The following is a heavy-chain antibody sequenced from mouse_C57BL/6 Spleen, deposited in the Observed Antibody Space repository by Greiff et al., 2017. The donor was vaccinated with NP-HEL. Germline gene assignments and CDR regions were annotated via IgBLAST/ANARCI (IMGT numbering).Heavy chain of an antibody. CDR3: ARNGYYVQAMDY. D-gene: IGHD2-3*01. V-gene: IGHV5-12*01. Sequence: EVMLVESGGGLVQPGGSLKLSCAASGFTFSDYYMYWVRQTPEKRLEWVAYISNGGGSTYYPDTVKGRFTISKDNAKNTLYLQMSRLKSEDTAMYYCARNGYYVQAMDYWGQGTSVTVSS. J-gene: IGHJ4*01. CDR2: ISNGGGST. CDR1: GFTFSDYY.